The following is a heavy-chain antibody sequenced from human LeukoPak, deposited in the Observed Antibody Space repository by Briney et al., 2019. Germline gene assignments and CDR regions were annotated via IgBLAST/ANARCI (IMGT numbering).Heavy chain of an antibody. J-gene: IGHJ4*02. Sequence: PGGSLRLSCAASGFSLSNYWMNWVRQAPGKGLEWVANIKQDGSEKNYVDSVKGRFSISRDNAKNSLILQMNSLRDEDTAVYYCARDSDFLGYCSGGSCYGLDYWGQGTLVTVSS. CDR3: ARDSDFLGYCSGGSCYGLDY. D-gene: IGHD2-15*01. V-gene: IGHV3-7*01. CDR1: GFSLSNYW. CDR2: IKQDGSEK.